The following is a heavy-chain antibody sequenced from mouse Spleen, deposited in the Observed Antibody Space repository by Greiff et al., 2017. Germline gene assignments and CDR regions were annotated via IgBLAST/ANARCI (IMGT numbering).Heavy chain of an antibody. CDR2: INPNYGTT. Sequence: EVQLKESGPELVKPGASVKISCKASGYSFTDYNMNWVKQSNGKSLEWIGVINPNYGTTSYNQKFKGKATLTVDQSSSTAYMQLNSLTSEDSTVYYCARGIYYDYDWNYFDYWGQGTTLTVSS. J-gene: IGHJ2*01. D-gene: IGHD2-4*01. CDR3: ARGIYYDYDWNYFDY. CDR1: GYSFTDYN. V-gene: IGHV1-39*01.